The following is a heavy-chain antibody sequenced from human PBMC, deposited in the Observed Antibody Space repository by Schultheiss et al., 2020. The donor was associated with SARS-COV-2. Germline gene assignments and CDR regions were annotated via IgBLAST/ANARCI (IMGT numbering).Heavy chain of an antibody. CDR3: ASVVDGWVRRYYGMDV. J-gene: IGHJ6*02. V-gene: IGHV1-18*01. CDR1: GYTFTSYG. CDR2: ISAYNGNT. D-gene: IGHD3-9*01. Sequence: ASVKVSCKTSGYTFTSYGISWVRQAPGQGLEWMGWISAYNGNTNYAQKLQGRVTITRDTSTSTAYMELRSLRSEDTAVYYCASVVDGWVRRYYGMDVWGQGTTVTVSS.